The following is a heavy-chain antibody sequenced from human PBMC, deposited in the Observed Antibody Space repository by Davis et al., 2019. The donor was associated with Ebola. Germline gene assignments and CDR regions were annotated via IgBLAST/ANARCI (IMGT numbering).Heavy chain of an antibody. CDR2: IYTGDSDT. D-gene: IGHD5-24*01. V-gene: IGHV5-51*01. J-gene: IGHJ3*02. CDR3: ASLRRTITGMDDAFDI. Sequence: GESLKISCKDSGNSFTSHWIGWVRQMPGKGLDWMGIIYTGDSDTRYSPSFRGQVTISADKSIKTAFLEWSSLKALDTAMYYCASLRRTITGMDDAFDIWGQGTMVTVSS. CDR1: GNSFTSHW.